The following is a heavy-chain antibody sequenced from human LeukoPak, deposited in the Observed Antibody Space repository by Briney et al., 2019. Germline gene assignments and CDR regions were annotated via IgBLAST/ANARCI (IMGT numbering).Heavy chain of an antibody. CDR2: MYYSGST. CDR3: ARGQAGYTYGYWFDP. CDR1: GDSVTSNDYY. J-gene: IGHJ5*02. D-gene: IGHD5-18*01. V-gene: IGHV4-30-4*08. Sequence: PSETLSLTCTVSGDSVTSNDYYWSWIRQSPEKGLECIGYMYYSGSTYYNPSLKGRLTISVDTSKNQFSLKLNSATAADTAVYYCARGQAGYTYGYWFDPWGPGTLVTVSS.